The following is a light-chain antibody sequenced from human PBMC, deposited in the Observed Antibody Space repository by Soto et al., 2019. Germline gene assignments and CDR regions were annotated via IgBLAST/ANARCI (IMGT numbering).Light chain of an antibody. J-gene: IGKJ1*01. CDR3: QQYGSSGRT. Sequence: AIQMTQSPSSLSASVGDRVTITCRASQGIRNELSWFQQRPGNAPTLLISAASRLQSGVPSRFSGSGSGTDFTLTISRLEPEDFAVYYCQQYGSSGRTFGQGTKVDIK. CDR2: AAS. V-gene: IGKV1-6*01. CDR1: QGIRNE.